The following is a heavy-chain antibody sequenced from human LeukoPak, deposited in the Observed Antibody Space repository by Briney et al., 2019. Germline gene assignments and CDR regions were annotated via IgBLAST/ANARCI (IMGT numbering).Heavy chain of an antibody. CDR3: ARDSGNYLDAFDI. J-gene: IGHJ3*02. CDR2: ISSSGTTI. V-gene: IGHV3-11*04. CDR1: GFTFSDYY. D-gene: IGHD1-7*01. Sequence: GGSLRLSCAASGFTFSDYYMSWIRQAPGNGLEWVSYISSSGTTIYYADSVKGRFTISRDNAKNSLYLQMNSLRAEDTAVYYCARDSGNYLDAFDIWGQGTMVTVSS.